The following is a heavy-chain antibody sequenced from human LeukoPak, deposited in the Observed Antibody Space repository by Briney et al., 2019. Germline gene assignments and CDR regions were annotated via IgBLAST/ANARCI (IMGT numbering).Heavy chain of an antibody. Sequence: GGSLRLSCAASGFTFSSYSMNWVREAPGKGLEWVSSISSSSSYIYYADSVKGRFTISRDNAKNSLYLQMNSLRPEDTAVYYCARDSSFDFDYWGQGTLVTVSS. CDR1: GFTFSSYS. J-gene: IGHJ4*02. D-gene: IGHD6-6*01. CDR2: ISSSSSYI. CDR3: ARDSSFDFDY. V-gene: IGHV3-21*01.